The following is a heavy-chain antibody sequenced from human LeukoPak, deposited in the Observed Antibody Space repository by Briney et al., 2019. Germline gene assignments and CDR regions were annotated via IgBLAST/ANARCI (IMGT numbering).Heavy chain of an antibody. CDR1: GFTFNNYG. D-gene: IGHD3-10*01. V-gene: IGHV3-30*02. J-gene: IGHJ4*02. CDR3: AKDQDYYASGTFYPFDY. CDR2: IRHDGSNN. Sequence: GGSLRLSCAACGFTFNNYGIHWVRQAPGKGLEWVAFIRHDGSNNYYANSVKGRFTISRDNSKNTLYLQMNSLRPEDTAVYYCAKDQDYYASGTFYPFDYWGQGTLVTVSS.